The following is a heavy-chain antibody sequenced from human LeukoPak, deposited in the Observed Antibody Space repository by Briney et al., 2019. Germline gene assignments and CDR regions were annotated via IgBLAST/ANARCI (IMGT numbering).Heavy chain of an antibody. Sequence: KPSGTLSLTCAVYGGSFSGYYWSWIRQPPGKGLEWIGEINHSGSTNYNPSLKSRVTISVDTSKNQFSLKLSSVTAADTAVYYCARHAYCTNGVCYVRAFDIWGQGTMVTVSS. CDR2: INHSGST. CDR1: GGSFSGYY. D-gene: IGHD2-8*01. V-gene: IGHV4-34*01. J-gene: IGHJ3*02. CDR3: ARHAYCTNGVCYVRAFDI.